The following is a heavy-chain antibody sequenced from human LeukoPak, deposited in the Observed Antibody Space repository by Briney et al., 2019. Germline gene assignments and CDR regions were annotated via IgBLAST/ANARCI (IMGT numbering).Heavy chain of an antibody. Sequence: QPGGSLRLSCAASGFMFSTYWMSWVRQAPGKGLEWVANIKQDGSEKNYVDSVKGRFTISRDNAKNSLYLQMNSLRAEDTAVYYCARPSGDEYSSSWSDAFDIWGQGTMVTVSS. J-gene: IGHJ3*02. CDR3: ARPSGDEYSSSWSDAFDI. CDR2: IKQDGSEK. CDR1: GFMFSTYW. V-gene: IGHV3-7*01. D-gene: IGHD6-13*01.